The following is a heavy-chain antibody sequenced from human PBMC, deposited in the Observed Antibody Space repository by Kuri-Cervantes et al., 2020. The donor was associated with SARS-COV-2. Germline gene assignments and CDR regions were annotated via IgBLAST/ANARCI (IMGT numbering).Heavy chain of an antibody. V-gene: IGHV4-38-2*02. D-gene: IGHD6-13*01. Sequence: ESLKISCTVSGYSISSGYYWGWIRQPPGKGLEWIGSIYHSGSTYYNPSLKSRVTISVDTSKNQFSLKLSSVTAADTAVYYCARGGGGGYSSSWYSGSYYMDVWGKGTTVTVSS. J-gene: IGHJ6*03. CDR1: GYSISSGYY. CDR2: IYHSGST. CDR3: ARGGGGGYSSSWYSGSYYMDV.